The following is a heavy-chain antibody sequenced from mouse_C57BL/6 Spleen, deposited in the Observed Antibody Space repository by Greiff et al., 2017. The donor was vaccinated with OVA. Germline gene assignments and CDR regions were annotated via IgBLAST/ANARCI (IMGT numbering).Heavy chain of an antibody. CDR2: IDPSDSYT. J-gene: IGHJ4*01. D-gene: IGHD1-1*01. V-gene: IGHV1-59*01. CDR3: ARHGSSSYYYAMDY. Sequence: QVQLQQPGAELVRPGTSVKLSCKASGYTFTSYWMHWVKQRPGQGLEWIGVIDPSDSYTNYNQKFKGKATLTVDTSSSTAYMQLSSLTSEDSAVYYCARHGSSSYYYAMDYWGQGTSVTVSS. CDR1: GYTFTSYW.